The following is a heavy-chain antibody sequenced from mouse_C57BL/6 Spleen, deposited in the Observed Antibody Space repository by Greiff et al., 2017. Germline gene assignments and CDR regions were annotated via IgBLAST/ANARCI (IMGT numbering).Heavy chain of an antibody. CDR2: INYDGSST. CDR3: ARQVYSNYYFDY. J-gene: IGHJ2*01. V-gene: IGHV5-16*01. CDR1: GFTFSDYY. Sequence: EVNVVESEGGLVQPGSSMKLSCTASGFTFSDYYMAWVRQVPEKGLEWVANINYDGSSTYYLDSLKSRFIISRDNAKNILYLQMSSLKSEDTATYYCARQVYSNYYFDYWGQGTTLTVSS. D-gene: IGHD2-5*01.